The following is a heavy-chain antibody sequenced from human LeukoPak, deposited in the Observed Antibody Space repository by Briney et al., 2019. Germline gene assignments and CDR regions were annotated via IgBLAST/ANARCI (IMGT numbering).Heavy chain of an antibody. J-gene: IGHJ5*02. Sequence: PSETLSLTCTVSGGSISSSSYYWGWIRQPPGKGLEWIGSIYYSGSTYYNPSLKSRVTISVDTSKNQFSLKLSSVTAADTAVYYCARQGYCSGGSCYSWPKLWFDPWGQGTLVTVSS. D-gene: IGHD2-15*01. CDR1: GGSISSSSYY. CDR3: ARQGYCSGGSCYSWPKLWFDP. V-gene: IGHV4-39*01. CDR2: IYYSGST.